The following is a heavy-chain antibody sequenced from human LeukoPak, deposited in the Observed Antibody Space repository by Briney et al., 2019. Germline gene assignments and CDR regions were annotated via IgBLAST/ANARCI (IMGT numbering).Heavy chain of an antibody. Sequence: GGSLRLSCAASGFTFSTYEMNWVRQAPGKGLEWVSSIIASGGSTYYADSVRGRFTISRDNSKNTVYLQMSTLRAEDTAVYYCAKGACGSYGLYYFDYWGQGTLVTVSS. CDR3: AKGACGSYGLYYFDY. CDR2: IIASGGST. CDR1: GFTFSTYE. V-gene: IGHV3-23*01. J-gene: IGHJ4*02. D-gene: IGHD3-10*01.